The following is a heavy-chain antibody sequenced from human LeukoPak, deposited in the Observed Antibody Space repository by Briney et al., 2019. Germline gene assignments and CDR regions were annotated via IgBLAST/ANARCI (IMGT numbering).Heavy chain of an antibody. Sequence: PSETLALTCTVSGRPLSSGGYYWSWIRQHPGKGLEWIGYIYYSGSTYYNPSLKSRVTISVDTSKNQFSLKLSSVTAADTAVYYCATVNGDYWFDPWGQGTLVTVSS. J-gene: IGHJ5*02. CDR2: IYYSGST. D-gene: IGHD4-17*01. CDR3: ATVNGDYWFDP. V-gene: IGHV4-31*03. CDR1: GRPLSSGGYY.